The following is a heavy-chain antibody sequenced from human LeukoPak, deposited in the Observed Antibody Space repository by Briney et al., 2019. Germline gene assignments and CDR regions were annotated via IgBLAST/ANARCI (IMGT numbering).Heavy chain of an antibody. CDR2: ISYDGSNK. Sequence: GGSLRLSCAASGFTFSSYAMHWVRQAPGKGLEWVAVISYDGSNKYYADSVKGRFTISRDNSKNTLYLHLNSLRAEDTAVYYCAKGKGPTANWYFDVWGRGTLVTVSS. CDR1: GFTFSSYA. D-gene: IGHD2-21*02. CDR3: AKGKGPTANWYFDV. J-gene: IGHJ2*01. V-gene: IGHV3-30*04.